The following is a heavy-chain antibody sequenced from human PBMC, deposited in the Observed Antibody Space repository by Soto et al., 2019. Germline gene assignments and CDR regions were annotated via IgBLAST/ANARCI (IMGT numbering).Heavy chain of an antibody. CDR3: ARGYCSGGSCYEFDP. CDR1: GGSISSFY. V-gene: IGHV4-59*01. Sequence: SETLSLTCTVSGGSISSFYWSWLRQPPGKGLEWVGYIYYIGSTNYNPSLTSRVTISVDTSKNQFSLKLSSVTAADTAVYYCARGYCSGGSCYEFDPWGQGTLVTVSS. J-gene: IGHJ5*02. D-gene: IGHD2-15*01. CDR2: IYYIGST.